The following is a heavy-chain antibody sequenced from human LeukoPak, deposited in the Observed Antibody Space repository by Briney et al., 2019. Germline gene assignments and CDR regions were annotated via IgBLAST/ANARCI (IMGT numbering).Heavy chain of an antibody. V-gene: IGHV4-59*01. D-gene: IGHD1-26*01. J-gene: IGHJ4*02. CDR1: GGSISSYY. Sequence: SETLSHICTVSGGSISSYYWSWIRQPPGKGLEWIGYIYYSGSTNYNPSLKSRVTISVDTSKNQFSLKLSSVTAADTAVYYCARRHRSRVGSYLTDWGQGTLVTVSS. CDR3: ARRHRSRVGSYLTD. CDR2: IYYSGST.